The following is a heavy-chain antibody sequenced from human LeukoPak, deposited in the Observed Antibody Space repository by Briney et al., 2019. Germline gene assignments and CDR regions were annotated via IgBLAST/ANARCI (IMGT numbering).Heavy chain of an antibody. D-gene: IGHD3-10*01. J-gene: IGHJ4*02. CDR3: ARVKGSYSFDY. Sequence: GGSLRLSCAASGFTFSDYYMSWIRQVPGKGLECVSYISSRDSTIYYADSVKGRFTISRDNAKNSLYLQMNSLRAEDTAVYYCARVKGSYSFDYWAQGTLVTVSS. CDR2: ISSRDSTI. CDR1: GFTFSDYY. V-gene: IGHV3-11*01.